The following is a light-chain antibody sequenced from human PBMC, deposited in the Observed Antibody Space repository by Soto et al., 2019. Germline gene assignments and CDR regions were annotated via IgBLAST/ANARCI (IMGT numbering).Light chain of an antibody. CDR1: QSVSTSY. CDR3: QQFCGSPRT. Sequence: EIVLTQSPGTLSLSPGERATLSCRASQSVSTSYLAWYQQKPGQAPRLLIYGASSRATGIPDRFSGSGSGTDFTLTISRLEPADFAVYYCQQFCGSPRTFGQGTKVEI. J-gene: IGKJ1*01. CDR2: GAS. V-gene: IGKV3-20*01.